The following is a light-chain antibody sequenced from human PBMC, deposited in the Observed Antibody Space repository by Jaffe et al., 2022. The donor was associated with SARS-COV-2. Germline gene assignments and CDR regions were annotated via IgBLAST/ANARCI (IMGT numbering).Light chain of an antibody. CDR2: NSN. CDR3: QSYDNSLNVI. CDR1: SSNIGAGYD. J-gene: IGLJ2*01. V-gene: IGLV1-40*01. Sequence: QSALTQPPSVSGAPGQWVTISCTGSSSNIGAGYDVHWYQQLPGTAPKLLIYNSNNRPSGVPDRFSGSKSATSASLAISELQAEDEADYYCQSYDNSLNVIFGGGTKLTVL.